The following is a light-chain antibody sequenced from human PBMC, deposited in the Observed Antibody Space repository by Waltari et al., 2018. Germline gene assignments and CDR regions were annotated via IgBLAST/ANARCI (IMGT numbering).Light chain of an antibody. Sequence: QSALTQPASVSGSPGQSITISCTGTSSDVGAYNYVSWYQHHPGKAPKLLIYGVSNRPSGVSNRFSGSKSGNTASLTISGLQAEDEADYYCNSYTSSTTLSVFGTGTKVTGL. CDR3: NSYTSSTTLSV. V-gene: IGLV2-14*01. J-gene: IGLJ1*01. CDR2: GVS. CDR1: SSDVGAYNY.